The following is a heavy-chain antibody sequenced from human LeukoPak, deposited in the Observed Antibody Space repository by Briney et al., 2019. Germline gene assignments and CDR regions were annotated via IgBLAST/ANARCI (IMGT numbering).Heavy chain of an antibody. D-gene: IGHD3-22*01. J-gene: IGHJ4*02. V-gene: IGHV4-30-2*01. CDR3: ARGGGSSGSGFDY. CDR1: SGSISSSGYS. CDR2: IYHRGST. Sequence: SETLSLTCAVSSGSISSSGYSWSWIRQPPGKGLEWIGYIYHRGSTYYNPSLKSRVTISVDRSKSQFSLKLSSVTAADTAVYYCARGGGSSGSGFDYWGQGTLVTVSS.